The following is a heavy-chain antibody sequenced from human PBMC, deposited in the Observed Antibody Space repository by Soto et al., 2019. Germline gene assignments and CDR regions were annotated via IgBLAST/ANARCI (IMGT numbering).Heavy chain of an antibody. CDR1: GFTFSDYY. V-gene: IGHV3-11*01. CDR2: ISSSGSTI. CDR3: ARDREIGYSGYDPTY. Sequence: QVQLVESGGGLVKPGRSLRLSCAASGFTFSDYYMSWIRQAPGKGLEWVSYISSSGSTIYYADSVKGRFTITRDNAKNSLYLKMNSLRAEDTAVYYCARDREIGYSGYDPTYWGQGTLVTVSS. J-gene: IGHJ4*02. D-gene: IGHD5-12*01.